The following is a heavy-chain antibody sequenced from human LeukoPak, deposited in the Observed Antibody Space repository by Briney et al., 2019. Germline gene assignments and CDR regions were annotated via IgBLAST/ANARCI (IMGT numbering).Heavy chain of an antibody. CDR2: IYYSGST. D-gene: IGHD3-22*01. Sequence: SETLSLTCTVSGGSVSSGSYYWSWIRQPPGKGLEWIGYIYYSGSTNYNPSLKSRVTISVDTSKNQFSLKLSSVTAADTAVYYCASLRGHYDSSGYYFDYWGQGTLVTVSS. J-gene: IGHJ4*02. V-gene: IGHV4-61*01. CDR1: GGSVSSGSYY. CDR3: ASLRGHYDSSGYYFDY.